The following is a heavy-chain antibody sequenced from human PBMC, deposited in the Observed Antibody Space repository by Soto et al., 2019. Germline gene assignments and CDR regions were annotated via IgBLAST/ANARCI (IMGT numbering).Heavy chain of an antibody. CDR3: AKKYHYGSGTYLYYFDY. J-gene: IGHJ4*02. V-gene: IGHV3-23*01. Sequence: EVQLLESGGGLVQPGGSLRLSCAASGFTFSHFAMSWVRQAPGKGLEWVSTLSGGDDSTYYADFVKDRFTISRDNSKNTLYLQLNSLRAEDTAVYYCAKKYHYGSGTYLYYFDYWGQGTLVTVSS. D-gene: IGHD3-10*01. CDR2: LSGGDDST. CDR1: GFTFSHFA.